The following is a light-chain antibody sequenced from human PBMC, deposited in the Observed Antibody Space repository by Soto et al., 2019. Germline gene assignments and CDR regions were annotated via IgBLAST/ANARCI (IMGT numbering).Light chain of an antibody. J-gene: IGLJ1*01. Sequence: QSALTQPASVSGSPGQSITISCTGTSSDVGNYDLVSWYQQLPGKAPKFILYEGSKRPSGVSNRFSGSKSGNTASLTISGLQAEDEADYYCGSYRITTAVFGTGTKVTVL. CDR3: GSYRITTAV. CDR2: EGS. V-gene: IGLV2-14*02. CDR1: SSDVGNYDL.